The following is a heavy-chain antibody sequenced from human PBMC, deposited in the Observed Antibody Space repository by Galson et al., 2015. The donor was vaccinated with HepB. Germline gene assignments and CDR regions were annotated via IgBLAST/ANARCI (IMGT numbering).Heavy chain of an antibody. J-gene: IGHJ3*02. CDR2: IWYDGTEK. D-gene: IGHD5-24*01. CDR3: ARMGQI. V-gene: IGHV3-33*01. Sequence: SLRLSCAASGFIFSSYGMHWVRQTPGKGLEWVAVIWYDGTEKYYADYVNGRFTISRDNSKNTLYLQMNTLRAEDTGIYYCARMGQIWGQGTMVTVSS. CDR1: GFIFSSYG.